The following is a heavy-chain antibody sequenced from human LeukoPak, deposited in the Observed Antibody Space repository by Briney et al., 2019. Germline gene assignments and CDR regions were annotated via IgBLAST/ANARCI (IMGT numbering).Heavy chain of an antibody. J-gene: IGHJ4*02. V-gene: IGHV4-39*01. CDR1: GGSISSSSYY. CDR2: MDYSGNT. D-gene: IGHD5-24*01. CDR3: ARPDGYNSVIDY. Sequence: SGTLSLTCTVSGGSISSSSYYWGWIRQPPGKGLEWIGSMDYSGNTYYNPSLKSRVTISVDTSKNQFSLKLSSVTAADTAVYYCARPDGYNSVIDYWGQGTLVTVSS.